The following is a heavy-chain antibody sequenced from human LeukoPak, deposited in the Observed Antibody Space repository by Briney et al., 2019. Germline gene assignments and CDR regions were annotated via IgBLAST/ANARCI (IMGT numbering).Heavy chain of an antibody. CDR1: GGSISSYY. CDR2: IYYSGST. V-gene: IGHV4-59*08. Sequence: SETLSLTCTVSGGSISSYYWRWLRQPPGKGLEWIGYIYYSGSTNYNPSLKSRVTISVDTSKNQFSLKLSSVTAADTAVYYCARWKSSGWSLYYFDYWGQGTLVTVSS. D-gene: IGHD6-19*01. CDR3: ARWKSSGWSLYYFDY. J-gene: IGHJ4*02.